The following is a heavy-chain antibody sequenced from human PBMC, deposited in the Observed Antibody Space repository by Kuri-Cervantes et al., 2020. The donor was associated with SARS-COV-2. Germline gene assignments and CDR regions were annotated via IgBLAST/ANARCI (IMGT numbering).Heavy chain of an antibody. J-gene: IGHJ5*02. CDR2: IYYSGST. Sequence: SETLSLTCTVSGGSISSYYWGWIRQPPGKGLEWIGSIYYSGSTYYNPSLKSRVTISVDTSKNQFSLKLSSVTAADTAVYYCARHVGCSSTSCDGYNWFDPWGQGTLVTVSS. CDR1: GGSISSYY. CDR3: ARHVGCSSTSCDGYNWFDP. D-gene: IGHD2-2*01. V-gene: IGHV4-39*01.